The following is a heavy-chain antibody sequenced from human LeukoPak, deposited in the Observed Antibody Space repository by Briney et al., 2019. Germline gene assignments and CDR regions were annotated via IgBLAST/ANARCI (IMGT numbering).Heavy chain of an antibody. Sequence: SVKVSCKASGGTFSSYAISWVRQAPGQGLEWMGRIIPILGTANYAQKFQGRVTITADKSTSTAYMELSSLRSEDTAVYYCARTYYYGSGSYLDWGKRPYYLDYWGQGTLVTVSS. J-gene: IGHJ4*02. V-gene: IGHV1-69*04. CDR3: ARTYYYGSGSYLDWGKRPYYLDY. D-gene: IGHD3-10*01. CDR2: IIPILGTA. CDR1: GGTFSSYA.